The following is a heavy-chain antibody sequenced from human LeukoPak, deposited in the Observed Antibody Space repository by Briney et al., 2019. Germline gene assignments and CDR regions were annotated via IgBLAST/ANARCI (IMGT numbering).Heavy chain of an antibody. Sequence: SQTLSLTCTVSGGSISSGGYYWSWIRQHPGKGLEWIGYIYYSGSTYYNPSLKSRVTISVDTSKNQFSLKLSSVTAADTAVYYCARVGSYRNHYYGSGSYYMAESYFDYWGQGTLVTVSS. V-gene: IGHV4-31*03. CDR2: IYYSGST. D-gene: IGHD3-10*01. J-gene: IGHJ4*02. CDR1: GGSISSGGYY. CDR3: ARVGSYRNHYYGSGSYYMAESYFDY.